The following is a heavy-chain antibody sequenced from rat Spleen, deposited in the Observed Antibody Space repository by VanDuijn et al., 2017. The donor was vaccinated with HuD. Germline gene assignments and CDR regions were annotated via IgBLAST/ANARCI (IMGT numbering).Heavy chain of an antibody. D-gene: IGHD1-11*01. V-gene: IGHV5-20*01. Sequence: EVQLVESGGGLVQPGRSLKLSCAASGFTFSDYYMAWVRQAPTKGLEWVAAISYDGVTTYYRDSVKGRFTISRDNAKSSLYLQMDSLRSEDTATYYCTTPYGGYSSDWFAYWGQGTLVTVSS. CDR3: TTPYGGYSSDWFAY. CDR1: GFTFSDYY. CDR2: ISYDGVTT. J-gene: IGHJ3*01.